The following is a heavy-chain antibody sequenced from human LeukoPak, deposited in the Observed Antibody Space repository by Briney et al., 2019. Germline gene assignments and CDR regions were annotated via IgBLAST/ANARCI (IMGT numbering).Heavy chain of an antibody. J-gene: IGHJ6*03. D-gene: IGHD6-19*01. V-gene: IGHV3-30*02. CDR3: AKPRYIAVAGTDYYYYMDV. CDR2: IRYDGSNK. Sequence: PGGSLRLSCAASGFTFSSYGMHWVRQAPGKGLEWVAFIRYDGSNKYYADSVEGRFTISRDNSKNTLYLQMNSLRAEDTAVYYCAKPRYIAVAGTDYYYYMDVWGKGTTVTVSS. CDR1: GFTFSSYG.